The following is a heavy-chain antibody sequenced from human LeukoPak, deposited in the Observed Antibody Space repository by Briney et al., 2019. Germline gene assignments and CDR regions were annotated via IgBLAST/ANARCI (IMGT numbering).Heavy chain of an antibody. V-gene: IGHV3-64D*06. CDR1: GFTFSSYA. D-gene: IGHD6-19*01. CDR2: ISSNGGST. Sequence: GGSLRLSCSVSGFTFSSYAMHWVRQAPGKGLEYVSAISSNGGSTYYADSVKGRFTISRDNSKNTLYLQMSSLRAEDTAVYYCVKDLLPGFSSGWSMNYWGQGTLVTVSS. CDR3: VKDLLPGFSSGWSMNY. J-gene: IGHJ4*02.